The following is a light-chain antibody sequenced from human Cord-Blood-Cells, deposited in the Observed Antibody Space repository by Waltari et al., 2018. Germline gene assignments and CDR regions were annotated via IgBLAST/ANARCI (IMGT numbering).Light chain of an antibody. Sequence: DIVMTQSPASLAVSLGERATINCKSSQSVLYSSNNKNYLAWYQQKPEQPPKLLICWASTRESRVPDRFSGSASGADFTLTISSLQAEYVAVYYCQQYYSTPYTFGQGTKLEIK. CDR2: WAS. CDR1: QSVLYSSNNKNY. J-gene: IGKJ2*01. V-gene: IGKV4-1*01. CDR3: QQYYSTPYT.